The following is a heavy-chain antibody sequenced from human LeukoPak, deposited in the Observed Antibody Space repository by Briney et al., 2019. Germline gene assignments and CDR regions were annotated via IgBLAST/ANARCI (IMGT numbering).Heavy chain of an antibody. CDR3: ARDEYGGAFDY. V-gene: IGHV4-59*01. D-gene: IGHD4/OR15-4a*01. CDR1: GGSINNYY. J-gene: IGHJ4*02. CDR2: MSYSGNT. Sequence: PSETLSLTCTVSGGSINNYYWNWIRQPPGKGLEWIGYMSYSGNTYYNPSLKSRVTISVDMSKNQFYLQMSSVTAADTAVYYCARDEYGGAFDYWGQGALVTVSS.